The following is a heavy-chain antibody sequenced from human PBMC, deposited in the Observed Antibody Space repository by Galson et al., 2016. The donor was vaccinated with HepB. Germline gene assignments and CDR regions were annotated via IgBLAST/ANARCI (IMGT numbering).Heavy chain of an antibody. CDR1: GYTFTTYG. Sequence: SVKVSCTASGYTFTTYGIRWVRQAPGQGLEWMALISAYNGNKNYAQKLKGRVTITTDTSTSTAYMKLRSLRSDDTAVYYCAKDPRKIRYQLLEISYYYYSMDGWGQGTTVTVPS. CDR3: AKDPRKIRYQLLEISYYYYSMDG. J-gene: IGHJ6*02. D-gene: IGHD2-2*01. V-gene: IGHV1-18*01. CDR2: ISAYNGNK.